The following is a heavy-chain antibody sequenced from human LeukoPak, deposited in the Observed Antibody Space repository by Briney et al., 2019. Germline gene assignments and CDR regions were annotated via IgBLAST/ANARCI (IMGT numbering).Heavy chain of an antibody. CDR3: ARQYYYDSSGYWNFFDY. CDR1: GYSFTSYW. CDR2: IYPGDSDT. Sequence: GESLKISFKGSGYSFTSYWIGWVRQMPGKGLEWMGIIYPGDSDTRYSPSFQGQVTISADKSISTAYLQWSSLKASDTAMYYCARQYYYDSSGYWNFFDYWGQGTLVTVSS. D-gene: IGHD3-22*01. V-gene: IGHV5-51*01. J-gene: IGHJ4*02.